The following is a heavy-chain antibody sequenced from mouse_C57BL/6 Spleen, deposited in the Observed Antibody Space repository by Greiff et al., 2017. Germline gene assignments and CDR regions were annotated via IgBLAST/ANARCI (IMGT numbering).Heavy chain of an antibody. CDR1: GYTFTSYW. Sequence: VQLQQPGAELVMPGASVKLSCKASGYTFTSYWMHWVKQRPGQGLEWIGEIDPSDSYTNYNQKFKGKSTLTVDTSSSTAYMQLSSLTSEDSAVSYCARREGRGYFDVWGTGTTVTVSS. CDR2: IDPSDSYT. CDR3: ARREGRGYFDV. J-gene: IGHJ1*03. D-gene: IGHD3-3*01. V-gene: IGHV1-69*01.